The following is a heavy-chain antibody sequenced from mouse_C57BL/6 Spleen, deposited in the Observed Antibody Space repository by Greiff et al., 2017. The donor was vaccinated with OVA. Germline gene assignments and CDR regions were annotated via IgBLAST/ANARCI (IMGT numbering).Heavy chain of an antibody. J-gene: IGHJ4*01. CDR3: AREGYGSRGAMDY. V-gene: IGHV1-52*01. D-gene: IGHD1-1*01. CDR1: GYTFTSYW. Sequence: VQLQQPGAELVRPGSSVKLSCKASGYTFTSYWMHWVKQRPIQGLEWIGNIDPSDSETHYNQKFKDKATLTVDKSSSTAYMQLSSLTSEDSAVYYCAREGYGSRGAMDYWGQGTSVTVSS. CDR2: IDPSDSET.